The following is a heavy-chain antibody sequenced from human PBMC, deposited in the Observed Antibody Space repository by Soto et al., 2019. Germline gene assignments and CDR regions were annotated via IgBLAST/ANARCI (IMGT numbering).Heavy chain of an antibody. D-gene: IGHD1-26*01. CDR3: ARVPYSGISTYYYGMDV. CDR2: ISSSSSYI. J-gene: IGHJ6*02. CDR1: GFTFSSYS. V-gene: IGHV3-21*01. Sequence: GGSLRLSCAASGFTFSSYSMNWVRQAPGKGPEWVSSISSSSSYIYYADSVKGRFTISRDNAKNSLYLQMNSLRAEDTAVYYCARVPYSGISTYYYGMDVWGQGTTVTVSS.